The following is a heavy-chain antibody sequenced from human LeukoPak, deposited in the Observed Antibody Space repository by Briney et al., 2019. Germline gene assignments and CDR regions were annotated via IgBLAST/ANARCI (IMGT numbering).Heavy chain of an antibody. CDR2: ISSDGSST. CDR3: ARDQSRDDFDY. Sequence: QPGGSLRLSCAASGFAFSSYAMSWVRQAPGKGLVWVSRISSDGSSTTYADSVKGRFTISRDNAKNTLYLQMNSLRAEDTAVYYCARDQSRDDFDYRGQGTLVTVSS. J-gene: IGHJ4*02. V-gene: IGHV3-74*01. D-gene: IGHD2-21*01. CDR1: GFAFSSYA.